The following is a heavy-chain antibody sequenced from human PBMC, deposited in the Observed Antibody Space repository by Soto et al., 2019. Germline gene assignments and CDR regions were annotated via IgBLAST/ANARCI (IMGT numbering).Heavy chain of an antibody. D-gene: IGHD1-26*01. CDR3: ARYSGATRELLDY. V-gene: IGHV5-51*01. CDR1: GYTFTDYW. Sequence: GESLKISCKGSGYTFTDYWIGWVRQMPGKGLEWMGIIYPGDSDTRYSPSFQGQVTISADKSISTAYLQWSSLKASDTAMYYCARYSGATRELLDYWGQGTLVTVSS. J-gene: IGHJ4*02. CDR2: IYPGDSDT.